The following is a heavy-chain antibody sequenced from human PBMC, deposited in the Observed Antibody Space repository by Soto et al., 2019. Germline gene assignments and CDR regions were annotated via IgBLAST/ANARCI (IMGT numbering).Heavy chain of an antibody. CDR1: GGSISSYY. J-gene: IGHJ6*02. CDR3: ARLRGGPIYYGSGSYYNIHYYYYGMDV. CDR2: IYYSGST. Sequence: SETLSLTCTVSGGSISSYYWSWIRQPPGKGLEWIGYIYYSGSTNYNPSLKSRVTISVDTSKNQFSLKLSSVTAADTAVYYCARLRGGPIYYGSGSYYNIHYYYYGMDVWGQGTTVTVSS. D-gene: IGHD3-10*01. V-gene: IGHV4-59*01.